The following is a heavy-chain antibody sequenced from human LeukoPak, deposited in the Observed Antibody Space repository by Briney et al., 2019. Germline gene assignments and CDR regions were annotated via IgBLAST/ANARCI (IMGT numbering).Heavy chain of an antibody. CDR1: GRSISSYY. D-gene: IGHD2-8*02. Sequence: SETLSLTCTVSGRSISSYYWSWIRQPPGKGLEWVGYIYYNESTNYNPSIKSLVNLAVDTSKNQFSVKLSDVTAPDTALLYGARPYGLLAFDYWGQGTLVTVSS. CDR2: IYYNEST. V-gene: IGHV4-59*08. J-gene: IGHJ4*02. CDR3: ARPYGLLAFDY.